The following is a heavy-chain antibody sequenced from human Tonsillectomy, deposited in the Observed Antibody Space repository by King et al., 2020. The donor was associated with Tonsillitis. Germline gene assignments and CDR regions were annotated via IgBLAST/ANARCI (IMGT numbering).Heavy chain of an antibody. CDR3: ARGHGYLLNFDY. V-gene: IGHV1-69*01. CDR1: GGIFGNYG. CDR2: IIPIFGTG. Sequence: QLVQSGAEVKKPGSSVKVSCKASGGIFGNYGISWVRQAPGQGLEWMGGIIPIFGTGKYAQKFQGRVTFTADESTSTAYMELSSLRSGDTAVYYCARGHGYLLNFDYWGQGTLVTVSS. D-gene: IGHD4-17*01. J-gene: IGHJ4*02.